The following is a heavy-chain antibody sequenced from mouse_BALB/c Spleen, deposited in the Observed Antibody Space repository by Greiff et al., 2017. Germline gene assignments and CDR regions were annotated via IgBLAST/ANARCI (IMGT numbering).Heavy chain of an antibody. CDR2: IDTSDSYT. CDR3: TITTATAWFAY. V-gene: IGHV1-69*01. Sequence: QVQLQQPGAELVMPGASVKMSCKASGYTFTDYWMHWVKQRPGQGLEWIGAIDTSDSYTSYNQKFKDKATLTVDKSSSTAYMQLSSPTSEDSAVYYCTITTATAWFAYWGQGTLVTVSA. CDR1: GYTFTDYW. J-gene: IGHJ3*01. D-gene: IGHD1-2*01.